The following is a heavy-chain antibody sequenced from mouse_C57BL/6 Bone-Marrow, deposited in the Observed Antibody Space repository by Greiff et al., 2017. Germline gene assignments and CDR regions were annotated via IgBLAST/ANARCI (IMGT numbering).Heavy chain of an antibody. Sequence: VQLQQSGAELVMPGASVKLSCKASGYTFTSYWMHWVKQRPGQGLEWIGEIDPSDSYTNYNQKFKGKSTLTVDKSSSTAYMQLSSLTSEDSAVYYCAITAQAPWFAYWGQGTLGTVSA. V-gene: IGHV1-69*01. D-gene: IGHD3-2*02. J-gene: IGHJ3*01. CDR2: IDPSDSYT. CDR3: AITAQAPWFAY. CDR1: GYTFTSYW.